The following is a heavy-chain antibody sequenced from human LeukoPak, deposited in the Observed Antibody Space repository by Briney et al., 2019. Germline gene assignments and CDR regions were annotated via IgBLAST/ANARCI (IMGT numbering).Heavy chain of an antibody. CDR3: ARGNYYYYYMDV. V-gene: IGHV3-33*01. CDR1: GFTFSSYG. Sequence: TGGSLRLSCAASGFTFSSYGMHWVRQAPGKGLEWVAVIWYDGSNKYYADSVKGRFTISRDNSKNTLYLQMNSLRAEDTAVYYCARGNYYYYYMDVWGKGTTVTVSS. J-gene: IGHJ6*03. CDR2: IWYDGSNK. D-gene: IGHD6-13*01.